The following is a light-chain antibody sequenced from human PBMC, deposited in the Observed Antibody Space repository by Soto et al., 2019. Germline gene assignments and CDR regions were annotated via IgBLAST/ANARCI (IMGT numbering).Light chain of an antibody. CDR3: SSYTSSTTLVYV. V-gene: IGLV2-14*01. J-gene: IGLJ1*01. CDR2: DVS. CDR1: SSDVGGYNY. Sequence: QSVLTQPASVSGSPGQSITISCTGTSSDVGGYNYVSWYQQHPGKAPKLMIYDVSNRPSGVPNRFSGSKSGNTASLTISGLQAEDEADYYCSSYTSSTTLVYVFGTGTKLTVL.